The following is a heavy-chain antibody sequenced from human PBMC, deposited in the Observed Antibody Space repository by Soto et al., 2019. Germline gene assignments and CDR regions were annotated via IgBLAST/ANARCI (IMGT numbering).Heavy chain of an antibody. CDR3: ARGRASSSSFYYFDY. V-gene: IGHV4-31*03. J-gene: IGHJ4*02. CDR1: GGSISSGGYY. D-gene: IGHD6-6*01. Sequence: TLSLTCTVSGGSISSGGYYWSWIRQHPGKGLEWIGYIYYSGSTYYNPSLKSRVTISVDTSKNQFSLKLSSVTAADTAVYYCARGRASSSSFYYFDYWGQGTLVTVSS. CDR2: IYYSGST.